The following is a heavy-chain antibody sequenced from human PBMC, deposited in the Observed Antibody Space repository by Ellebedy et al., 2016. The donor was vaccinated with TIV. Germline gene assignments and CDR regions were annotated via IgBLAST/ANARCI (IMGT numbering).Heavy chain of an antibody. Sequence: PGGSLRLSCAASGFTFSSYELNWVRQAPGKGLEWVSYISSSGSTIYYADSVKGRFPISRDNAKNSPYLQMNSLKAEDTAVYYCAGNGPLWSPAYYYYGMDVWGQGTTVTVSS. V-gene: IGHV3-48*03. CDR1: GFTFSSYE. D-gene: IGHD2-21*01. J-gene: IGHJ6*02. CDR3: AGNGPLWSPAYYYYGMDV. CDR2: ISSSGSTI.